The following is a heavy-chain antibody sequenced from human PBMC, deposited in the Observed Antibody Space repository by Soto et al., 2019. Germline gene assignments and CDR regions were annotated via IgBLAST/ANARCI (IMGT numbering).Heavy chain of an antibody. V-gene: IGHV5-10-1*01. J-gene: IGHJ6*01. D-gene: IGHD3-10*01. CDR1: GYSLTNYW. CDR3: AISSFYRSRTNMELMDV. CDR2: VDPVDSET. Sequence: PGQSLKISCKASGYSLTNYWINWVRQMHGKGLEWMGRVDPVDSETNYSPSFQGHFTISADKSFSTTSLQWRRLKAPDTAMHYCAISSFYRSRTNMELMDVWGEGTTVTLAS.